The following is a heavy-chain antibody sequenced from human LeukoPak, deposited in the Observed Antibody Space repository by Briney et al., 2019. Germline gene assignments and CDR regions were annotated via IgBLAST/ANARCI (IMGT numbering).Heavy chain of an antibody. Sequence: GGSLRLSCAASGFIFSNAWMSWVRQAPGKGLEWVGLIKIKNDGGTADYAAPVKGRFTISRDDSKNTLFLQMNSLRAEDTAVYYCAKEQQLEPFDYWGQGILVTVSS. CDR1: GFIFSNAW. D-gene: IGHD1-1*01. CDR3: AKEQQLEPFDY. J-gene: IGHJ4*02. CDR2: IKIKNDGGTA. V-gene: IGHV3-15*01.